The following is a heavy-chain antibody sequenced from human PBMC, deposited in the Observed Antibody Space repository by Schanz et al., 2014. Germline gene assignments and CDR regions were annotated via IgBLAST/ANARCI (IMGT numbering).Heavy chain of an antibody. D-gene: IGHD3-10*01. CDR3: ARIGGSVFDY. V-gene: IGHV3-23*04. J-gene: IGHJ4*02. Sequence: EVQLVESGGGLVQPGGSLRLSCAASGFIFGSSVMAWVRQAPGKGLEWVSGITGASDHIDYAESVKGRFTISRDNSKTTVYLQMNSLQTEDTAVYYCARIGGSVFDYWAQGTLVTVSS. CDR1: GFIFGSSV. CDR2: ITGASDHI.